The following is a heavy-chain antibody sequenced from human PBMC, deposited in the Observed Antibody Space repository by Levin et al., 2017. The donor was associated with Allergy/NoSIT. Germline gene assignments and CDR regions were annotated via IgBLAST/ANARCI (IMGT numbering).Heavy chain of an antibody. D-gene: IGHD6-19*01. J-gene: IGHJ4*02. CDR3: ARAPRGGQWLVHYFDY. Sequence: SQTLSLTCTVSGGSISSSYWSWIRQPPGKGLEWIGYIYYSGSTNYNPSLKSRVTISVDTSKNQFSLKLSSVTAADTAVYYCARAPRGGQWLVHYFDYWGQGTLVTVSS. CDR1: GGSISSSY. CDR2: IYYSGST. V-gene: IGHV4-59*01.